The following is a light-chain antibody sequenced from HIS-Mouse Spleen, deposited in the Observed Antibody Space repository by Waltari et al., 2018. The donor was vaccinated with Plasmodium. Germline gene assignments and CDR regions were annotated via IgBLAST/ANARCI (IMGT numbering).Light chain of an antibody. CDR3: CSYAGSYTLV. Sequence: QSALTQPRSVSGSPGQSVTISCTGTSSDVGGYNYVSWYQQHPGKAPKHMIYDVSKRPSGFPDRFSGSKSGNTASLTISGLQAEDEADYYCCSYAGSYTLVFGGGTKLTVL. CDR1: SSDVGGYNY. CDR2: DVS. J-gene: IGLJ2*01. V-gene: IGLV2-11*01.